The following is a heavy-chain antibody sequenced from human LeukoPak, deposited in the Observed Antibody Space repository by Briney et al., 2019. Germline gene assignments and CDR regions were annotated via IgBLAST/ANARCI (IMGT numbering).Heavy chain of an antibody. Sequence: ASVKVSCKASGYTFTTYYMHWVRQAPGQGLEWMGFINPSGGSTSYAQKFQGRVTITTDESTSTAYMELSSLRSEDTAVYYCARFSDSSGWYYFDYWGQGTLVTVSS. CDR1: GYTFTTYY. CDR2: INPSGGST. V-gene: IGHV1-46*01. J-gene: IGHJ4*02. D-gene: IGHD6-19*01. CDR3: ARFSDSSGWYYFDY.